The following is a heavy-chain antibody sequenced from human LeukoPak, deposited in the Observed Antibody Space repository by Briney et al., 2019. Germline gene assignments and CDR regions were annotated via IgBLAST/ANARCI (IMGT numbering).Heavy chain of an antibody. J-gene: IGHJ6*02. Sequence: GGSLRLSCAASGFTFSDYYMSWIRQAPGKGLEWVSYFSSSGSTIYYADSVKGRFTISRDDAKNSLYLQKNSLRAEDTAVYYCARLSGTTGFGYYYGMDVWGQGTTVTVSS. CDR1: GFTFSDYY. CDR3: ARLSGTTGFGYYYGMDV. CDR2: FSSSGSTI. V-gene: IGHV3-11*01. D-gene: IGHD1-20*01.